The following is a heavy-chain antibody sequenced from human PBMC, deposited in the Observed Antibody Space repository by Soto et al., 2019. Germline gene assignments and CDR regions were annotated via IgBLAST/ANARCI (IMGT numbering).Heavy chain of an antibody. CDR3: ARRGQQLVPNDY. V-gene: IGHV1-3*01. CDR2: INAGNGNT. Sequence: GASVKVSCKASGYTFTSYAIHWVRQAPGQRLEWMGWINAGNGNTKYSQKFQGRVTITRDTSASTAYMELSSLRSEDTAVYYCARRGQQLVPNDYWGQGTLVTVS. CDR1: GYTFTSYA. D-gene: IGHD6-13*01. J-gene: IGHJ4*02.